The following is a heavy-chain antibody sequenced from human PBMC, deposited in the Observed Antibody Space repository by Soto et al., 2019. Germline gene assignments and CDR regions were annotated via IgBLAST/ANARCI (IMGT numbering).Heavy chain of an antibody. CDR3: ARGSSSWYLDY. CDR2: IIPIFGTA. Sequence: QVQLVQSGAEVKKPGSSVKVSCKASGGTFNNFAFNWVRQAPGQGLEWMGGIIPIFGTAHYAQKLQGRVTITAAESTTTVYMEVSSLRSAATAVYYCARGSSSWYLDYWGQGTLVTVSS. J-gene: IGHJ4*02. V-gene: IGHV1-69*12. CDR1: GGTFNNFA. D-gene: IGHD6-13*01.